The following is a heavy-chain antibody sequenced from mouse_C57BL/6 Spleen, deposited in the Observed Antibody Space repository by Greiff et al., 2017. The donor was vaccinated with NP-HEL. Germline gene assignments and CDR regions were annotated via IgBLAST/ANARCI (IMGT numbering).Heavy chain of an antibody. D-gene: IGHD1-1*01. CDR2: ISACGSYT. J-gene: IGHJ4*01. V-gene: IGHV5-4*01. Sequence: EVKVVESGGGLVKPGGSLKLSCAASGFTFSSYAMSWVRQTPEQRLEWVATISACGSYTYSPDNVKGRFTISRDNAKNNLYLQMSHLKSEDTAMYYCARDRDYYGSSFYAMDYWGQGTSVTVSS. CDR1: GFTFSSYA. CDR3: ARDRDYYGSSFYAMDY.